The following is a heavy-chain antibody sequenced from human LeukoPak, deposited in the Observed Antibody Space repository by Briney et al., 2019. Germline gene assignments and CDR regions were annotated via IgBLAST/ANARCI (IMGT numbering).Heavy chain of an antibody. Sequence: ASVKVSCKASGYTFTSYAILWVRQAPGQRLEWMGWISAGNGNTKYSQNFQGRVTFISNTSATTAFMELSSLRSEDAAVYYCARDSGSGNNDYWGQGTLVTVSS. CDR2: ISAGNGNT. CDR3: ARDSGSGNNDY. D-gene: IGHD1-26*01. J-gene: IGHJ4*02. CDR1: GYTFTSYA. V-gene: IGHV1-3*01.